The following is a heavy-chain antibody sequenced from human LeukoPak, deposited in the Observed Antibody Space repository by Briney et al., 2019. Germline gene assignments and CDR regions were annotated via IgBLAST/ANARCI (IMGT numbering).Heavy chain of an antibody. Sequence: SETLSLTCAVYGGSFSGYYWSWIRQPPGKGLEWIGEINHSGSTNYNPSLKSRVTISVDTSKNQFSLKLSSVTAADTAVYYCARAGSGANGSGREVDYWGQGTLVTVSS. CDR2: INHSGST. J-gene: IGHJ4*02. D-gene: IGHD3-10*01. CDR3: ARAGSGANGSGREVDY. V-gene: IGHV4-34*01. CDR1: GGSFSGYY.